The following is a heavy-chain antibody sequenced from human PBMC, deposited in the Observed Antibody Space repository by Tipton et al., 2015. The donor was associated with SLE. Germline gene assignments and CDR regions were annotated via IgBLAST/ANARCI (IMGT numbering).Heavy chain of an antibody. CDR3: ARDLTVTTADAFDI. V-gene: IGHV1-46*01. CDR2: INPSGGST. D-gene: IGHD4-17*01. Sequence: QLVQSGAEVKKPGASVKVSCKASGYTFTSYGISWVRQAPGQGLEWMGIINPSGGSTSYAQKFQGRVTMTRDTSTSTVYMELSSLRSEDTAVYYCARDLTVTTADAFDIWGQGTMVTVSS. CDR1: GYTFTSYG. J-gene: IGHJ3*02.